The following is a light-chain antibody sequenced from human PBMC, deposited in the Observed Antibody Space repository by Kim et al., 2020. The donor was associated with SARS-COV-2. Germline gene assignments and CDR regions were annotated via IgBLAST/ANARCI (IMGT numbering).Light chain of an antibody. CDR2: DVS. J-gene: IGLJ3*02. CDR3: SSYAGSIIWV. V-gene: IGLV2-14*03. Sequence: QSALTQPASVSGSPGQSITISCTGTSSYVGGYNYVSWYQHHPGKAPKLIIYDVSKRPSGVSNRFSGSKSGNTASLTISGLQAEDEADYYCSSYAGSIIWVFGGGTQLTVL. CDR1: SSYVGGYNY.